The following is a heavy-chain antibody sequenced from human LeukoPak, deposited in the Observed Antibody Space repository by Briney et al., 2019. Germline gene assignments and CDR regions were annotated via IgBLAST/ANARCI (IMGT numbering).Heavy chain of an antibody. CDR3: ARIVSYYYGSGSFYEYGMDV. J-gene: IGHJ6*02. CDR2: IDWDDDK. Sequence: FGPALVKPTQTLTLTCTFSGFSLSTSGMCVSWIRQPPGKALEWLARIDWDDDKYYSTSLKTRLTISKDTSKNQVVLTMTNMDPVDTATYYCARIVSYYYGSGSFYEYGMDVWGQGTTVTVSS. V-gene: IGHV2-70*11. D-gene: IGHD3-10*01. CDR1: GFSLSTSGMC.